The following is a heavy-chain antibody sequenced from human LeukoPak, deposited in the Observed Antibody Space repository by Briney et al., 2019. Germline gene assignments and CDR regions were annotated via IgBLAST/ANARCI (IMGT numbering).Heavy chain of an antibody. CDR1: GFTFSSYA. J-gene: IGHJ4*02. V-gene: IGHV3-64*01. CDR2: ISTNGGGA. Sequence: PGGSLRLSCAASGFTFSSYAMHWVRQAPGKGLEYVSAISTNGGGASYANSVKGRFTISRDNSKNTLYLQMGSLRAEDMAVYYCARYGSGSCYDYWGRGTLVTVSS. CDR3: ARYGSGSCYDY. D-gene: IGHD3-10*01.